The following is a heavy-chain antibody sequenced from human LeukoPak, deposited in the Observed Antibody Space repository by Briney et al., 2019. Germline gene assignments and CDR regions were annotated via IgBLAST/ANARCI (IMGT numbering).Heavy chain of an antibody. Sequence: SETLSLTCTVSGGSISSGDYYWSWIRQPPGKGLEWIGYIYYSGSTYYNPSLKSRVTISVDTSKNQSSLKLSSVTAADTAVYYCARGGTVVVTAIKNGMDVWGQGTTVTVSS. CDR2: IYYSGST. CDR1: GGSISSGDYY. V-gene: IGHV4-30-4*01. D-gene: IGHD2-21*02. CDR3: ARGGTVVVTAIKNGMDV. J-gene: IGHJ6*02.